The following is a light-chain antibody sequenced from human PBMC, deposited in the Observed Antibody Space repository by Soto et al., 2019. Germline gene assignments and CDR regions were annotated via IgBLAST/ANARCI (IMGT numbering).Light chain of an antibody. CDR2: EGS. V-gene: IGLV2-23*03. CDR1: SSDVGSYNL. CDR3: CSYAGSSTFDVV. Sequence: QSALTQPASVSGSPGQSITISCTVTSSDVGSYNLVSWYQQHPGKAPKLMIYEGSKRPSGVSNRFSGSKSGNTASLTISGLQAEDEADYYCCSYAGSSTFDVVFGGGTKLTVL. J-gene: IGLJ2*01.